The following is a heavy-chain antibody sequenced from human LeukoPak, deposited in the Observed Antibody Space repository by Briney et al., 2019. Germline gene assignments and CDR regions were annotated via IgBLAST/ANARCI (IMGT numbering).Heavy chain of an antibody. CDR1: GFTVSSNY. J-gene: IGHJ4*02. CDR2: IYSGGTT. CDR3: ARRLDDYGDYVSSFAFDY. Sequence: GGSLRLSCTVSGFTVSSNYMSWVRQAPGKGLEWVSVIYSGGTTYYADSVKDRFTISRDNSKNTLYLQMNSLRAEDTAVYYCARRLDDYGDYVSSFAFDYWGQGTLVTVSS. D-gene: IGHD4-17*01. V-gene: IGHV3-53*01.